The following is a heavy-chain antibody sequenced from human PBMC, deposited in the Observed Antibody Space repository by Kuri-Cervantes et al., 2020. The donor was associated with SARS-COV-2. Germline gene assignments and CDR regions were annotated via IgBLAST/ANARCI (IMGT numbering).Heavy chain of an antibody. V-gene: IGHV3-7*02. CDR2: IKQDGSEK. CDR1: GFTFSSYW. D-gene: IGHD2-2*01. CDR3: AVPVVPAAIFENWFDP. J-gene: IGHJ5*02. Sequence: GGSLRLSCAASGFTFSSYWMSWVRQAPGKGLEWVANIKQDGSEKYYVDSVKGRFTISRDNSKNTIYLQMNNLRPEDTAVYYCAVPVVPAAIFENWFDPWGQGPWSPSPQ.